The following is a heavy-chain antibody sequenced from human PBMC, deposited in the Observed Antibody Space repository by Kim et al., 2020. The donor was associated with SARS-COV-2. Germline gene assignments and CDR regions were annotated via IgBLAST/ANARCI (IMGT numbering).Heavy chain of an antibody. Sequence: ASVKVSCKASGYTFTSYDINWVRQATGQGLEWMGWMNPNSGNTGYAQKFQGRVTMTRNTSISTAYMELSSLRSEDTAVYYCARVDHQSGVFYDYVWGSQIPYLDYWGHGTLVTVSS. V-gene: IGHV1-8*01. J-gene: IGHJ4*01. D-gene: IGHD3-16*01. CDR2: MNPNSGNT. CDR1: GYTFTSYD. CDR3: ARVDHQSGVFYDYVWGSQIPYLDY.